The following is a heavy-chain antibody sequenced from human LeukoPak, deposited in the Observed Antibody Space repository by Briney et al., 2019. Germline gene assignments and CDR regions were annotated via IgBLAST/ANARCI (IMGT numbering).Heavy chain of an antibody. D-gene: IGHD3-10*02. V-gene: IGHV3-21*01. J-gene: IGHJ6*04. Sequence: GGSVRLSCAASGFIVSSNYMSWVRQAPGKGLEWVSSISGSSSYIYYADSVKGRFTNSRDNAKNSLYLQMNSLRAEDTAVYYCAEPGITMIGAVWGKGTTVTISS. CDR3: AEPGITMIGAV. CDR1: GFIVSSNY. CDR2: ISGSSSYI.